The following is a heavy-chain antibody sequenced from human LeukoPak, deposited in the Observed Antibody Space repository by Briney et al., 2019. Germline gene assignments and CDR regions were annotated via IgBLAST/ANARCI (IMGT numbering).Heavy chain of an antibody. CDR3: AKEKEDWNDQLDAFDI. D-gene: IGHD1-1*01. V-gene: IGHV3-23*01. CDR2: ISGSGTST. Sequence: PGGSLRLSCAASGFTFSSYAMTWVRQAPGEGLQWVSGISGSGTSTYYADSVKGRFTISRDNSKNTLYLQMNSLRAEDTAVYYCAKEKEDWNDQLDAFDIWGQGTMVTVSS. J-gene: IGHJ3*02. CDR1: GFTFSSYA.